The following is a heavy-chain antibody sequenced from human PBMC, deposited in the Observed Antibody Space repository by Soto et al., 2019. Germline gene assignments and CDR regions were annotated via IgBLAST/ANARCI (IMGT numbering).Heavy chain of an antibody. V-gene: IGHV3-30-3*01. CDR3: ARVENPGIAVAGTGAFDI. D-gene: IGHD6-19*01. CDR2: ISYDGSNK. CDR1: GFTFSSYA. Sequence: GGSLRLSCAASGFTFSSYAMHWVRQAPGKGLEWVAVISYDGSNKYYADSVKGRFTIPRANSKNTLYLQMNSLRAEDTAGYYCARVENPGIAVAGTGAFDIWGQGTMVTVSS. J-gene: IGHJ3*02.